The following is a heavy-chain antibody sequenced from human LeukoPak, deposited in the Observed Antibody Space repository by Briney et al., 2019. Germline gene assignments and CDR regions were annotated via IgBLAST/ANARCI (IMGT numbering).Heavy chain of an antibody. Sequence: GGSLRLSCAASGFTFDNYDMHWVRHAPGKGLEGVSGITWNSGGIGYADSVKGRFTISRDNAKNSLYLQMNSLRAEDTALYYCAKGYGDYYYYYGMDVWGLGTTVTVS. V-gene: IGHV3-9*01. CDR1: GFTFDNYD. D-gene: IGHD4-17*01. CDR2: ITWNSGGI. CDR3: AKGYGDYYYYYGMDV. J-gene: IGHJ6*02.